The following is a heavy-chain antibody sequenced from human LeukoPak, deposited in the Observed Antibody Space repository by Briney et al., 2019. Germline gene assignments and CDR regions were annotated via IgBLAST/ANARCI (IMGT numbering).Heavy chain of an antibody. Sequence: GGSLRLSCAASGFTFSSYAMSWARQAPGKGLEWVSAICGSGGSTYYAASVKGRFTISRDNSKNTLYLKMNSLRAEDTAVYYCAKVGHIVATICYFDYWGQGTLVTVSS. D-gene: IGHD5-12*01. V-gene: IGHV3-23*01. CDR2: ICGSGGST. J-gene: IGHJ4*02. CDR1: GFTFSSYA. CDR3: AKVGHIVATICYFDY.